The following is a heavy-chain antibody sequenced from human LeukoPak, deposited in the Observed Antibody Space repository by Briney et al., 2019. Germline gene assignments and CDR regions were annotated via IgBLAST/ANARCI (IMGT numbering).Heavy chain of an antibody. CDR3: ARASYDSSGYYYIHY. V-gene: IGHV4-59*01. D-gene: IGHD3-22*01. J-gene: IGHJ4*02. Sequence: SETLSLTCTVSGGSISSYYWSWIRQPPGKGLEWIGYIYYSGSTSYNPSLKSRVTISVDTSKNQFSLKLSSVTAADTAVYYCARASYDSSGYYYIHYWGQGTLVTVSS. CDR2: IYYSGST. CDR1: GGSISSYY.